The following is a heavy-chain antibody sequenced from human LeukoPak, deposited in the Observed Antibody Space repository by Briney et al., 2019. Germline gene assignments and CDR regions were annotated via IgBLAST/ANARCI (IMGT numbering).Heavy chain of an antibody. V-gene: IGHV4-39*07. J-gene: IGHJ4*02. CDR2: IYYSGST. D-gene: IGHD6-13*01. CDR1: GGSISSDSYY. CDR3: ARGYSLNY. Sequence: SETLSLTCTVSGGSISSDSYYWGWIRQPPGKGLEWIGSIYYSGSTYYNPSLKSRVTISVDTSKNQFSLKLSSVTAADTAVYYCARGYSLNYWGQGTLVTVSS.